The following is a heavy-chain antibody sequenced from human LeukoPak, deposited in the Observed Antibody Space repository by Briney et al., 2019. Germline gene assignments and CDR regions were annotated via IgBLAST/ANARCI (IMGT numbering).Heavy chain of an antibody. Sequence: GASVKVSCKASGYTFTDFGFIWVRQAPGQGLEWIGWVSTYNGDTDYAKKFQDRVTMTTESSTQTTFMELRNLRSDDTAVYYCARAESMALYFLYWGQGTLVSVSS. CDR3: ARAESMALYFLY. J-gene: IGHJ1*01. CDR2: VSTYNGDT. V-gene: IGHV1-18*01. D-gene: IGHD1-14*01. CDR1: GYTFTDFG.